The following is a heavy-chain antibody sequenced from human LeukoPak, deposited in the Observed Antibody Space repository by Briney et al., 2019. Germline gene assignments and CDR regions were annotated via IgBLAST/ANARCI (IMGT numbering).Heavy chain of an antibody. CDR3: ATYRQVLLPFES. J-gene: IGHJ4*02. Sequence: GGSLRLSCAASGFTFSDYYMSWIRQAPGKGLEWVSYISSSGSTIYYADSVTGRFTISRDNAKNSLYLQMNSLRAEDTAIYYCATYRQVLLPFESGGQGTLVTVSS. CDR2: ISSSGSTI. D-gene: IGHD2-8*02. V-gene: IGHV3-11*01. CDR1: GFTFSDYY.